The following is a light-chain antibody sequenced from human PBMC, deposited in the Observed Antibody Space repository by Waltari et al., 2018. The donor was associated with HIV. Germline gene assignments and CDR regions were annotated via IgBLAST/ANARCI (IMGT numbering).Light chain of an antibody. J-gene: IGLJ1*01. CDR2: DVT. CDR1: SSAVFNFNF. CDR3: CSFTSSNSYV. V-gene: IGLV2-11*01. Sequence: QSALTQPRSVSGSPGQSVTVSCTRRSSAVFNFNFFSWYHQHPGKTPKLLLYDVTKRPSGVPDRFSGSMSGNTASLTISGLQYDDEADYYCCSFTSSNSYVFAAGTRVTVL.